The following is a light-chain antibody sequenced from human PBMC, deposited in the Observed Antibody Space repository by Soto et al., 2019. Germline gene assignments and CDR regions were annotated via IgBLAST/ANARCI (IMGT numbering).Light chain of an antibody. J-gene: IGLJ1*01. Sequence: QSVLPQPPSAYGTPGQRVTISCSGSSSNIGSNTVNWYQHLPGTAPKLLIYSNNQRPSGVPDRFSGSKSGTSASLAISGLQSEDEADYYCAAWDDSLNGQVFGTGTKLTVL. CDR2: SNN. CDR1: SSNIGSNT. CDR3: AAWDDSLNGQV. V-gene: IGLV1-44*01.